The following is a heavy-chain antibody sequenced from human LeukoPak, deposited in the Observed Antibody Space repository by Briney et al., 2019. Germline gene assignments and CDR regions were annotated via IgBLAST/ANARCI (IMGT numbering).Heavy chain of an antibody. V-gene: IGHV3-30*01. CDR1: GFIFSNFA. D-gene: IGHD6-13*01. J-gene: IGHJ6*03. Sequence: GGSLRLSCAVSGFIFSNFAMHWVRQAPGKGLEWVALISYDGSHTYYADSMKGRFTISRDNSRNVLYLQMTSLRGDDSAVYYCAREEQELVRDYYYYMDVWGKGTTVTVSS. CDR3: AREEQELVRDYYYYMDV. CDR2: ISYDGSHT.